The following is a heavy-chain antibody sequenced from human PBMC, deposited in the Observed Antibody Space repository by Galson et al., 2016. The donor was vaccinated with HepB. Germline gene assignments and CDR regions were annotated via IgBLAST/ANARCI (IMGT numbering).Heavy chain of an antibody. CDR2: IYTSGST. CDR3: ASHPRGSSSWYSYYYGMDV. J-gene: IGHJ6*04. Sequence: TLSLTCTVSGGSISSGSYYWSWIRQPAGKGLEWIGRIYTSGSTNYNPSLQSRVTISVDTSKNQFSLKLSSATAADTAVYYCASHPRGSSSWYSYYYGMDVWGKGTTVTVSS. CDR1: GGSISSGSYY. V-gene: IGHV4-61*02. D-gene: IGHD6-13*01.